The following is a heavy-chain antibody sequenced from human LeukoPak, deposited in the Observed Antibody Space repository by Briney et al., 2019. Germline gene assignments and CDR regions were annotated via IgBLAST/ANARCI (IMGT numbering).Heavy chain of an antibody. V-gene: IGHV4-39*07. J-gene: IGHJ4*02. D-gene: IGHD6-19*01. CDR3: ARDGMYSSGWNFDY. Sequence: SETLSLTCTVSGGSISSSSYYWGWIRQPPGKGLEWIGSIYYSGSTYYNPSLKSRVTISVDTSKNQFSLKLSSVTVADTAVYYCARDGMYSSGWNFDYWGQGTLVTVSS. CDR2: IYYSGST. CDR1: GGSISSSSYY.